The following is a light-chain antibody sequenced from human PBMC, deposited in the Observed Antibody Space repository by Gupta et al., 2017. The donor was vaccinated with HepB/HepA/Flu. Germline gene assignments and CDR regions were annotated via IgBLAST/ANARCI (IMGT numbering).Light chain of an antibody. Sequence: QSVLTQPPLLSWAPGQRVTISSTGSTSNLGAGYDVHWYPQLPGAAPKLLIYGNNNRPAGVPERVSASRSGTTASLAITELREEDEADYYCQSYDGSLSASVFGTGTKVTVL. J-gene: IGLJ1*01. CDR3: QSYDGSLSASV. CDR1: TSNLGAGYD. CDR2: GNN. V-gene: IGLV1-40*01.